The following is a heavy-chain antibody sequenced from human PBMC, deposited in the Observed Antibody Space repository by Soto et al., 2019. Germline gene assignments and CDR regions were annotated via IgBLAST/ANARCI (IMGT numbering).Heavy chain of an antibody. CDR2: MSGSGGRT. J-gene: IGHJ6*02. V-gene: IGHV3-23*01. Sequence: EVQLLESGGGLVQPGGSLRLSCAASGFTFSSDAMSWVRQAPGKGLEGVSAMSGSGGRTYYADSVKGRFTISRDNSKNTLYLQMNSLRAEDKAVYYCAGTVGYYYGMDVWGPGTTVTVSS. CDR3: AGTVGYYYGMDV. CDR1: GFTFSSDA. D-gene: IGHD4-17*01.